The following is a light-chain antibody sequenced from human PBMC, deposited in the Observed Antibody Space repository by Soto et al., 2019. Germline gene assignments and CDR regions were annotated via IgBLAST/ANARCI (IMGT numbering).Light chain of an antibody. CDR1: QSVGSN. CDR3: HQYKDGPPFT. Sequence: EIAMTQSPATLSASPGERATLSCRASQSVGSNLAWYQQKPGQTPRLLIYEASMRATGIPARFSGSGSGTEFTLTISSLQSEDFAVYYCHQYKDGPPFTFGGGTMVEIK. CDR2: EAS. V-gene: IGKV3-15*01. J-gene: IGKJ4*01.